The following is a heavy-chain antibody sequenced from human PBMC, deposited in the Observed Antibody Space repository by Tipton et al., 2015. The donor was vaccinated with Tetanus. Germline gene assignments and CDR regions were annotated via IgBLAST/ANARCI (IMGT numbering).Heavy chain of an antibody. CDR2: ILYSGST. CDR1: GGSISRSPYY. CDR3: ARHSRGSIFY. Sequence: LRLSCTVSGGSISRSPYYWGWIRQSPGKGLEWIGSILYSGSTHYTPSLKSRVTVSVDTSTNQFSLNLNSVTAADTGVYYCARHSRGSIFYWGRGTLVTVSS. D-gene: IGHD2/OR15-2a*01. J-gene: IGHJ4*02. V-gene: IGHV4-39*01.